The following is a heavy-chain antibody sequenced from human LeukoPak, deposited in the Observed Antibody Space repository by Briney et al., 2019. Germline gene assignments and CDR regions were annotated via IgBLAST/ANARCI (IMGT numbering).Heavy chain of an antibody. Sequence: GGSLRLSCVASGFTFSSYAMSWVRQAPGKGLEWVSAISGSGGSTYYADSVKGRFTISRDNSKNTLYLQMNSLRAEDTAVYYCAKAGGNWVNYYFDYWGQGTLVTVSS. D-gene: IGHD7-27*01. CDR2: ISGSGGST. J-gene: IGHJ4*02. V-gene: IGHV3-23*01. CDR3: AKAGGNWVNYYFDY. CDR1: GFTFSSYA.